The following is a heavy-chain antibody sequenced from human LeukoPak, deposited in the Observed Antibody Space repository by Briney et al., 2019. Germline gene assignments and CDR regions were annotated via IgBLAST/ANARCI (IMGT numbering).Heavy chain of an antibody. CDR2: IHYSGST. V-gene: IGHV4-39*01. CDR3: ARGLSSSSWYNWFDP. CDR1: GGSISRSSYY. D-gene: IGHD6-13*01. Sequence: PSETLSLTCAVSGGSISRSSYYWGWIRQPPGKGLEWIGSIHYSGSTYYNPSLKSRVTISVDTSKNQFSLNLSSMTAADTAVYYCARGLSSSSWYNWFDPWGQGILVTVSS. J-gene: IGHJ5*02.